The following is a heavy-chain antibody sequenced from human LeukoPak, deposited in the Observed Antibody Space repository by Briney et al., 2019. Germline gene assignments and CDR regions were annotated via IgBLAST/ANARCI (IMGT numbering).Heavy chain of an antibody. J-gene: IGHJ4*02. CDR2: INSDGSST. V-gene: IGHV3-74*01. D-gene: IGHD1-26*01. CDR1: GFTFSTHW. CDR3: ARDQGGATSY. Sequence: GGSLRLSCAASGFTFSTHWMHRVRKAPGKGLVWVSRINSDGSSTTYADSVKGRFTISRDNAKNTLYLQMNSLKTEDTAVYYCARDQGGATSYWGQGTLVTVSS.